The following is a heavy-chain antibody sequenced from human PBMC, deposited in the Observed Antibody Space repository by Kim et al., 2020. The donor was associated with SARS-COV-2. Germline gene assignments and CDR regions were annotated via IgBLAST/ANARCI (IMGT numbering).Heavy chain of an antibody. J-gene: IGHJ4*02. Sequence: GGSLRLSCGASGFRFTAHSMMWVRQAPGKGLEWIAFIVSGSNPIYYADSVRLRFTVSRDNTKTSVSMQMNSLRAEDTAVYYCVMEMYGSSSTLALWGPGT. CDR3: VMEMYGSSSTLAL. CDR2: IVSGSNPI. CDR1: GFRFTAHS. D-gene: IGHD6-6*01. V-gene: IGHV3-48*04.